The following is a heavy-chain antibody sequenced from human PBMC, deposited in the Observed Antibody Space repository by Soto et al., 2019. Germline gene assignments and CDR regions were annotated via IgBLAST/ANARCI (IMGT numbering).Heavy chain of an antibody. D-gene: IGHD6-13*01. V-gene: IGHV3-23*01. J-gene: IGHJ6*02. CDR1: GGAHSTYG. CDR2: ISGSVGSS. Sequence: GGSLRRSWGAGGGAHSTYGVRWVRQDQGKCLEWVSVISGSVGSSYYAASVKGRFTISRDNSKNTLFLQMNGLRAEDTAVYYCAKVTKRAAAGRYEYYKYGMHVCSQGTPV. CDR3: AKVTKRAAAGRYEYYKYGMHV.